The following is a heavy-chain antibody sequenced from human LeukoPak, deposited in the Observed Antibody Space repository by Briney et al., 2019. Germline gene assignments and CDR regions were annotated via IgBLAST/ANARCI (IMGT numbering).Heavy chain of an antibody. J-gene: IGHJ6*02. V-gene: IGHV3-7*01. CDR2: MRLAGSVT. Sequence: GGSLRLSCAASASTLSRSYMGGVRQAPGKGLEWVALMRLAGSVTYYVESVKGWFTISRDNTKNTLYLQMNSLRDEDTAVYYCPRDHSAGATYYYYGMDVWGQGTTITVSS. D-gene: IGHD1-26*01. CDR3: PRDHSAGATYYYYGMDV. CDR1: ASTLSRSY.